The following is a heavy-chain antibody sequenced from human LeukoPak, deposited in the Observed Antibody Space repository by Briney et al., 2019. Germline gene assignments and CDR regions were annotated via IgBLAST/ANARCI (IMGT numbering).Heavy chain of an antibody. D-gene: IGHD1-1*01. CDR1: GGSISSYY. J-gene: IGHJ4*02. CDR3: ARVMERPGGFDY. Sequence: PSETLSLTCTVSGGSISSYYWSWIRQPPGKGLEWIGEINHSGSTNYNPSLKSRVTISVDTSKNQFSLKLSSVTAADTAVYYCARVMERPGGFDYWGQGTLVTVSS. V-gene: IGHV4-34*01. CDR2: INHSGST.